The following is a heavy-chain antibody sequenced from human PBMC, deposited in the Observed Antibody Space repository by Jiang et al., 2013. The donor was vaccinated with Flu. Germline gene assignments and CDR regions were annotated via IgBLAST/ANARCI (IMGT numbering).Heavy chain of an antibody. CDR1: DYTFTSFG. Sequence: GAEVKKPGASVRVSCTASDYTFTSFGISWVRQAPGQGLEWMAWISPYNGETEFAQKFQGRVTMTTDTPTRTAYMELRSLTSDDTAVYYCARDRGSTRWLEPIDYWGQGTLVTVSS. CDR3: ARDRGSTRWLEPIDY. D-gene: IGHD2-2*01. V-gene: IGHV1-18*04. CDR2: ISPYNGET. J-gene: IGHJ4*02.